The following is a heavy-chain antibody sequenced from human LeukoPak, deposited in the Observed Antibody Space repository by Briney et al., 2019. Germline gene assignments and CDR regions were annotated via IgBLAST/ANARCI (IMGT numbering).Heavy chain of an antibody. CDR3: AKDMDVGDYGSGDYFDY. CDR1: GFTFNSYG. Sequence: GGSLRLSCAASGFTFNSYGMHWVRQVPGKGLEWVAIISYDGTNKYYADSVKGRFTISRDNSKNTLYLQMNSLRAEDTAVYYCAKDMDVGDYGSGDYFDYCGQGTLVTVSS. V-gene: IGHV3-30*18. CDR2: ISYDGTNK. D-gene: IGHD3-10*01. J-gene: IGHJ4*02.